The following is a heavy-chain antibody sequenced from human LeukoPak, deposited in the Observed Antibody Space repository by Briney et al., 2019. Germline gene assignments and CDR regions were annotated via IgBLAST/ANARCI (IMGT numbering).Heavy chain of an antibody. CDR2: IYYSGST. J-gene: IGHJ4*02. D-gene: IGHD6-13*01. CDR1: GGSISSGGYY. V-gene: IGHV4-31*03. Sequence: SQTLSLTCTVSGGSISSGGYYWSWIRQHPGKGLEWIGYIYYSGSTDFNPSLKSRVTMSVDTSKNQFSLKLSSVTAADTAVYYCARDLRGAAAEFDYWGQGTLVTVSS. CDR3: ARDLRGAAAEFDY.